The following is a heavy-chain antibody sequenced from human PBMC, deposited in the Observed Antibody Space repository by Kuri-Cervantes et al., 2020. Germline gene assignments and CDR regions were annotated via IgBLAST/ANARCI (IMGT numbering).Heavy chain of an antibody. CDR1: GGSISSYY. J-gene: IGHJ3*02. V-gene: IGHV4-4*07. CDR2: IYTSGST. CDR3: ARHYEQWLAHDAFDI. D-gene: IGHD6-19*01. Sequence: GSLRLSCTVSGGSISSYYWSCVRQPAGKGLEWIGRIYTSGSTYYNPSLKSRVTISVDTSKNQFSLKLSSVTAADTAVYYCARHYEQWLAHDAFDIWGQGTMVTVSS.